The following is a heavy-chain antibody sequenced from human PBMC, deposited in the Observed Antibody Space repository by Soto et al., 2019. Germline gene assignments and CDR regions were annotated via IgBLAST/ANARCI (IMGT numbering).Heavy chain of an antibody. Sequence: KTSETLSLTCSVSGGSVSNKTYYWSWIRQPPGKRLEWIGYVYYSGTINYDPSLKSRVTISVDLSKNQFSLRLSSVTTADTALYYCARTTAVPNTLRSRYFFDYWGQGTLVTVSS. V-gene: IGHV4-61*01. CDR3: ARTTAVPNTLRSRYFFDY. J-gene: IGHJ4*02. CDR1: GGSVSNKTYY. D-gene: IGHD4-17*01. CDR2: VYYSGTI.